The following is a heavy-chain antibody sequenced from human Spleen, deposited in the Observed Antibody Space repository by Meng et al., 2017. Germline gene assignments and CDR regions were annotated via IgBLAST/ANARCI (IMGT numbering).Heavy chain of an antibody. D-gene: IGHD6-25*01. CDR3: ARDEDISAAGKLFGDY. CDR2: IDPKSGDT. Sequence: VQLGVEWKKPGASVKSPCKPPGYTSTGYYIHWVRQAPGQGLEWMGRIDPKSGDTHYAQRFQGRVTMTGDTSISTAYMELSGLRSDDTAMYYCARDEDISAAGKLFGDYWGQGTLVTVSS. CDR1: GYTSTGYY. V-gene: IGHV1-2*06. J-gene: IGHJ4*02.